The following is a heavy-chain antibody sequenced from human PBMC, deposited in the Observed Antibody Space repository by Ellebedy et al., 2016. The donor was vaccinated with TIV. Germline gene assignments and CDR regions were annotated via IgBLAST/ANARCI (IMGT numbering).Heavy chain of an antibody. CDR1: GLTFSIYA. Sequence: GESLKIPCAASGLTFSIYAMHWVRQAPGKGLEWVAVISYDGIHKSYADSVKGRFTISRDNSKNTLYLQMNSLRAEDTAVYYCARDPYDYGDYTGDCWGQGTLVTVSS. D-gene: IGHD4-17*01. V-gene: IGHV3-30-3*01. CDR3: ARDPYDYGDYTGDC. CDR2: ISYDGIHK. J-gene: IGHJ4*02.